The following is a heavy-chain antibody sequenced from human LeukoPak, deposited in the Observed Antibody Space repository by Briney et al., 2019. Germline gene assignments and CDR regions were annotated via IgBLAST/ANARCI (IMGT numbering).Heavy chain of an antibody. J-gene: IGHJ5*02. CDR2: IYYSGST. D-gene: IGHD2-2*01. CDR1: GGSISSYY. CDR3: ARVVPAAIWFDP. Sequence: PSETLSLTCTVSGGSISSYYWSWIRQPPGKGLEWIGYIYYSGSTSYNPSLKSRVTISVDTSKNQFSLKLSSVTAADTAVYYCARVVPAAIWFDPWGQGTLVTVSS. V-gene: IGHV4-59*08.